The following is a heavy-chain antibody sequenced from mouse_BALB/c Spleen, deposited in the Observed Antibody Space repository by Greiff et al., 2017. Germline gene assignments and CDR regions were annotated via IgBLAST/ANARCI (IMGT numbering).Heavy chain of an antibody. Sequence: QVQRVESGPGLVAPSQSLSITCPVSGFSLTSHGVHWARQPPGKGLEWLGVIWAGGSTNYNSALMSRLSISKDNSKSQVFIKMNSLQTDDTAMYYCAREVRGYYAMDYWGQGTSVTVSS. CDR2: IWAGGST. D-gene: IGHD2-14*01. V-gene: IGHV2-9*02. J-gene: IGHJ4*01. CDR3: AREVRGYYAMDY. CDR1: GFSLTSHG.